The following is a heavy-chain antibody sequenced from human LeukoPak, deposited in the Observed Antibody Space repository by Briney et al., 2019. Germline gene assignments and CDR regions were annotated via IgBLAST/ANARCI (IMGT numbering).Heavy chain of an antibody. Sequence: GESLKISCTTSGYTFTNYWIAWVRQMPGGGLEWMGIIYPGNSDTGYSPSFQGQVTISADKSITTAYLQWSSLKASDSAIYYCARLPGLSHLYTENTYHYHYMDVWGKGTTVTVSS. D-gene: IGHD2/OR15-2a*01. CDR1: GYTFTNYW. J-gene: IGHJ6*03. V-gene: IGHV5-51*01. CDR2: IYPGNSDT. CDR3: ARLPGLSHLYTENTYHYHYMDV.